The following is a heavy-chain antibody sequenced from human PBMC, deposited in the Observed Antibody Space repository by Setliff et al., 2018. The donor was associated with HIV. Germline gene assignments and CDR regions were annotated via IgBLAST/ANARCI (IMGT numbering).Heavy chain of an antibody. CDR1: GYSISSNDW. CDR3: AKKGNGDYHFDY. Sequence: SETLSLTCVVSGYSISSNDWWGWIRQSPGKGLEWIGYIYYSGSIYYNPSPKSRVTMSVDTSKNQFSLKLSSVTAVDTAVYYCAKKGNGDYHFDYWGQGTLVTVSS. CDR2: IYYSGSI. D-gene: IGHD4-17*01. V-gene: IGHV4-28*05. J-gene: IGHJ4*02.